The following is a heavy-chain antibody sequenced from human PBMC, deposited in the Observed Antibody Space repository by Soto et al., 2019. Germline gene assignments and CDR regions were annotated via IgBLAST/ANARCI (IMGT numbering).Heavy chain of an antibody. V-gene: IGHV3-21*01. Sequence: GGSLRLSCAASGFTFSSYSMNWVRQAPGKGLEWVSSISSSSYIYYADSVKGRFTISRDNAKDSLYLQMNSLRAEDTAVYYCARTPISSIAARLIPIYYYYGMDVWGQGTTVTVSS. J-gene: IGHJ6*02. CDR2: ISSSSYI. CDR1: GFTFSSYS. D-gene: IGHD6-6*01. CDR3: ARTPISSIAARLIPIYYYYGMDV.